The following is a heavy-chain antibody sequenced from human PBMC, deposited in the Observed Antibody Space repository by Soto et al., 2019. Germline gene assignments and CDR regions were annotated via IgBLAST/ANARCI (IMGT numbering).Heavy chain of an antibody. D-gene: IGHD2-2*01. CDR1: GFIFSDYA. CDR2: ISARGSTT. CDR3: AKDRTYCSSLTSYQELDY. Sequence: LRLSCAASGFIFSDYAMSWVRQAPGKGLEWVSTISARGSTTYYADSAKGRFTFSRDNSKNTLFLQMSSLGAEDTAVYYCAKDRTYCSSLTSYQELDYGGKEPLVPLPS. V-gene: IGHV3-23*01. J-gene: IGHJ4*02.